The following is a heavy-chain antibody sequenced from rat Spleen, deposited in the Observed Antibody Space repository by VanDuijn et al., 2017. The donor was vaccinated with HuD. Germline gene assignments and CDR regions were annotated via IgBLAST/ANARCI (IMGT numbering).Heavy chain of an antibody. CDR1: GFTFSRYW. CDR2: ITADGVGT. D-gene: IGHD3-8*01. CDR3: ARHGSRSPYFYVMDV. J-gene: IGHJ4*01. V-gene: IGHV5-58*01. Sequence: EVQLVETGGDLVQPGRSLKLSCVASGFTFSRYWMYWIRQAPGKGLEWVSSITADGVGTYYPDSVKGRFTISRDNSENTVYLQMNSLRSEDTATYYCARHGSRSPYFYVMDVWGQGASVTVSS.